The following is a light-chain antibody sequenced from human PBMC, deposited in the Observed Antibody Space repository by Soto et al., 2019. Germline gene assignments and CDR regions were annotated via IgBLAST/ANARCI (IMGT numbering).Light chain of an antibody. V-gene: IGKV1-9*01. CDR2: AAS. CDR1: QGISSY. Sequence: THSPATLSVSSGERVTMTCRASQGISSYLAWYQQTKGKSPKILIYAASTLQSGVPSRFRGSGSGTDFTLTISSLQPEDFETYYCQQHNSYPLTFGGGTKVDIK. J-gene: IGKJ4*01. CDR3: QQHNSYPLT.